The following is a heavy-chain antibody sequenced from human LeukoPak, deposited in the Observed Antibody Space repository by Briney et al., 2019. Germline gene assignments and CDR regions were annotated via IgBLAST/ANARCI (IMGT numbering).Heavy chain of an antibody. V-gene: IGHV1-18*01. J-gene: IGHJ6*02. CDR3: ARDQLRYYGSNNYYSDMDF. D-gene: IGHD3-10*01. CDR1: GYTFTSYA. CDR2: ISAYNGRT. Sequence: ASVKVSCKASGYTFTSYAIAWVRQAPGQGLEWMGGISAYNGRTNYAQKFRGRVTMTTDTSTNTGYMELRSLSSDDTAVYFCARDQLRYYGSNNYYSDMDFWGQGTTVTVSS.